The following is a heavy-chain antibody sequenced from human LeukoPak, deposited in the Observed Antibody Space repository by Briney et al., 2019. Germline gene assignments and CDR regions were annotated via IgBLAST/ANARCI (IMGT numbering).Heavy chain of an antibody. CDR1: GGSFSGYY. CDR2: INHSGST. Sequence: SETLSLTCAVYGGSFSGYYWGWIRQPPGKGLEWIGEINHSGSTNYNPSLKSRVTISVDTSKNQFSLKLSSVTAADTAVYYCAGYDAFDIWGQGTMVTVSS. D-gene: IGHD6-13*01. CDR3: AGYDAFDI. V-gene: IGHV4-34*01. J-gene: IGHJ3*02.